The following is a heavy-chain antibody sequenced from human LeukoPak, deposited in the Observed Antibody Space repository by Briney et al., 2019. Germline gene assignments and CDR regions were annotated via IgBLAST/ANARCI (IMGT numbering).Heavy chain of an antibody. CDR3: AKDGNRRGSYFDY. D-gene: IGHD2-15*01. J-gene: IGHJ4*02. Sequence: PGGSLRLSCAASGFTFSSYGMHWVRQAPGKGLEWVAVISYDGSNKYYADSVKGRFTISRDNSENTLYLQMNSLRAEDTAVYYCAKDGNRRGSYFDYWGQGTLVTVSS. CDR1: GFTFSSYG. CDR2: ISYDGSNK. V-gene: IGHV3-30*18.